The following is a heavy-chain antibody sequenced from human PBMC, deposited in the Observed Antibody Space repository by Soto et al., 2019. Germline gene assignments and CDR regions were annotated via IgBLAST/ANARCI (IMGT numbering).Heavy chain of an antibody. CDR1: GFTFSSYG. CDR2: IWYDGSNK. D-gene: IGHD5-18*01. V-gene: IGHV3-33*01. CDR3: ARGWMQLWSPEYYYYYGMDV. Sequence: VGSLRLSCAASGFTFSSYGMHWVRQAPGKGLEWVAVIWYDGSNKYYADSVKGRFTISRDNSKNTLYLQMNSLRAEDTAVYYCARGWMQLWSPEYYYYYGMDVWGQGTTVTVSS. J-gene: IGHJ6*02.